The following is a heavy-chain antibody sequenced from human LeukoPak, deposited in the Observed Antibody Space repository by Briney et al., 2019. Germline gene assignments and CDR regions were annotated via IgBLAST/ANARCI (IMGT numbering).Heavy chain of an antibody. Sequence: SETLSLTCTVSGGSISSSSYYWGWIRQPPGKGLEWIGSIYYSGSTYYNPSLKSRVTISVDTSKNQFSLKLSSVTAADTAVYYCARTSSWYYFDYWGQGTLVTVSS. V-gene: IGHV4-39*07. J-gene: IGHJ4*02. CDR1: GGSISSSSYY. D-gene: IGHD6-13*01. CDR3: ARTSSWYYFDY. CDR2: IYYSGST.